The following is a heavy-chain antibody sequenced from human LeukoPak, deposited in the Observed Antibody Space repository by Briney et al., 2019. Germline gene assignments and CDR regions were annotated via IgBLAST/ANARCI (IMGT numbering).Heavy chain of an antibody. D-gene: IGHD2-2*01. V-gene: IGHV5-51*01. CDR2: IYPDDSDT. CDR3: AKSQSASWGSFDY. CDR1: GYRFTSYW. Sequence: HWESLKISCKGTGYRFTSYWIAWVRQMPGKGLEWMGIIYPDDSDTRYSPSFQGQVTISADKSINTAYLQWSSLKASDIAMYYCAKSQSASWGSFDYWGQGTPVTVSS. J-gene: IGHJ4*02.